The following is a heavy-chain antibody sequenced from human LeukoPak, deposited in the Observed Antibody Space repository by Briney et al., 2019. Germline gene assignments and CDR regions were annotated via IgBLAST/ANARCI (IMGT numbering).Heavy chain of an antibody. Sequence: GESLKISCKGYGXSFSTYWIGWVRQMPGKGLEWMGIMYPSDSDTRYSPSFQDQVTISADKSISTAYLHWSSLKASDSAMYYCATHGVGSSWFGFDSWGQGTLVTVSS. D-gene: IGHD6-13*01. CDR1: GXSFSTYW. CDR2: MYPSDSDT. J-gene: IGHJ4*02. V-gene: IGHV5-51*01. CDR3: ATHGVGSSWFGFDS.